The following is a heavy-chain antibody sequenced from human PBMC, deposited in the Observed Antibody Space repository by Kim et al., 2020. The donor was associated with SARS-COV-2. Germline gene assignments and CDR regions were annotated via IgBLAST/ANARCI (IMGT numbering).Heavy chain of an antibody. Sequence: ASVKVSCKASGYTFTGYYMHWVRQAPGQGLEWMGWINPNSGGTNYAQKFQCRVTMTRDTSISTAYMELSRLRSDDTAVYYCASDYYDSSGYYSEGGYFDYWGQGTLVTVSS. CDR3: ASDYYDSSGYYSEGGYFDY. CDR1: GYTFTGYY. J-gene: IGHJ4*02. D-gene: IGHD3-22*01. V-gene: IGHV1-2*02. CDR2: INPNSGGT.